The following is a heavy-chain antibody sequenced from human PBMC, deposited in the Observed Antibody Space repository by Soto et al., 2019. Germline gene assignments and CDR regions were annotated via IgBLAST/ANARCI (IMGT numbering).Heavy chain of an antibody. CDR3: ATFRTGPGPGGDRASEY. CDR1: CLHFTNYT. D-gene: IGHD3-16*01. Sequence: LRSSCSPSCLHFTNYTLSWVRQAPGTRLECVSFISSSGGTTYYAGSAKGRFTISRDNSRNTVFLQMNTLGAGDTAIYSSATFRTGPGPGGDRASEY. J-gene: IGHJ1*01. V-gene: IGHV3-23*01. CDR2: ISSSGGTT.